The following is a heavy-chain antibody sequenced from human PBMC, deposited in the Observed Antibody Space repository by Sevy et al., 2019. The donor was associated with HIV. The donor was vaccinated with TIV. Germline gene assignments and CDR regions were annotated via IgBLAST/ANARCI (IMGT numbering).Heavy chain of an antibody. V-gene: IGHV1-69*13. J-gene: IGHJ4*02. CDR3: ARDSGGTRYYYDSSGYYNSLWYFDY. CDR2: IIPIFGTA. CDR1: GGTFSSYA. D-gene: IGHD3-22*01. Sequence: ASVKVSCKASGGTFSSYAISWVRQAPGQGLEWMGGIIPIFGTANYAHKFQGRVTITADESTSTAYMELSSLRSEDTAVYYCARDSGGTRYYYDSSGYYNSLWYFDYWGQGTLVTVSS.